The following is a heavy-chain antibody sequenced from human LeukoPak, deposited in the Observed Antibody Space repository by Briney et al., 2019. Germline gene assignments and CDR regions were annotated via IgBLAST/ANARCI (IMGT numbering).Heavy chain of an antibody. CDR2: ISSSGSTI. CDR1: GFTFSSYE. V-gene: IGHV3-48*03. CDR3: VRDMYSETYYRFDY. J-gene: IGHJ4*02. D-gene: IGHD1-26*01. Sequence: PGGSLRLSCAASGFTFSSYEMNWVRQAPGKGLEWVSYISSSGSTIYYADSVKGRFTISRDNAKNSLYLQMNSLRAEDTAVYYCVRDMYSETYYRFDYWGQGTLVTVSS.